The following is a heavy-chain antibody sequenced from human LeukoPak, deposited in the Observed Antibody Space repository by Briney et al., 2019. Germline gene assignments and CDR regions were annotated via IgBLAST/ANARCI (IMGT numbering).Heavy chain of an antibody. J-gene: IGHJ6*02. Sequence: GGSLRLSCAASGFTFSRCAMSWVRQAPGKGLEWVSGIRGSGGATLYADSVKGRFTISRDNSKNTLYLQMNSLRAEDTAVYYCAKEGVYYGSGTDVWGLGTTVTVPS. D-gene: IGHD3-10*01. CDR3: AKEGVYYGSGTDV. CDR2: IRGSGGAT. CDR1: GFTFSRCA. V-gene: IGHV3-23*01.